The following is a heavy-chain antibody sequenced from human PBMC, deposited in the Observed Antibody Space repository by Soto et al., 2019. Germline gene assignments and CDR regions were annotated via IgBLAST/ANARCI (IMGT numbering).Heavy chain of an antibody. CDR1: NGSLSNSY. Sequence: QVQLQESGPGLVKPSETQSLSCTVSNGSLSNSYWNWIRQPAGKGLEWVGRIYTSGSTTYNPSLRSRVTMSVDTSKNQFSLKLNSVTAADTAVYYFASSSHKESWFDPWGQGTLVTVSS. D-gene: IGHD6-13*01. CDR2: IYTSGST. V-gene: IGHV4-4*07. CDR3: ASSSHKESWFDP. J-gene: IGHJ5*02.